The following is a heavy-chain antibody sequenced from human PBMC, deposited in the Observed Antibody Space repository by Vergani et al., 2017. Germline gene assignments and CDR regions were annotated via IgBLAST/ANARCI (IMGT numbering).Heavy chain of an antibody. CDR2: ISYDGSNK. J-gene: IGHJ5*02. CDR1: GFTFSSYG. CDR3: AKNNRQVVPAAMDSYNWFDP. D-gene: IGHD2-2*01. Sequence: QVQLVESGGGVVQPGRSLRLSCAASGFTFSSYGMHWVRQAPGKGLEWVAVISYDGSNKYYADSVKGRFTISRDNSKNTLYLQMNSLRAEDTAVYYCAKNNRQVVPAAMDSYNWFDPWGQGTLVTVSS. V-gene: IGHV3-30*18.